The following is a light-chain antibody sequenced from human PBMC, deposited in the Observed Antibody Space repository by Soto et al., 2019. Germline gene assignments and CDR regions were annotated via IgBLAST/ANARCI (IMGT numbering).Light chain of an antibody. V-gene: IGKV1D-12*01. CDR3: LQSDTFPYT. CDR2: TAS. J-gene: IGKJ2*01. CDR1: QDIDRW. Sequence: DIQMTQSPSSVSASVGDRVIISCRASQDIDRWLAWFQHKPGKAPKLLISTASSLQSGVPSRFSGSGSGTDFNLTIASLQFEDFATYYCLQSDTFPYTFGLGTKLEIK.